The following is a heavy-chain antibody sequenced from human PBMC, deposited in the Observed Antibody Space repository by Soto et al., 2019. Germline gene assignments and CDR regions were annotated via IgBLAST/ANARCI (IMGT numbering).Heavy chain of an antibody. J-gene: IGHJ3*01. Sequence: QITLKESGPTLVKPTQTLTLTCTFSGFSLSSIGVGVGWIRQPPGKALEWLGILYWDDDKHYSPSLKSRISIAKDTSKDQVDLTLTNMDPVDTATYYCAHTIVVVPTAHDAFDVWGQGTMVTVSS. V-gene: IGHV2-5*02. CDR1: GFSLSSIGVG. D-gene: IGHD2-2*01. CDR2: LYWDDDK. CDR3: AHTIVVVPTAHDAFDV.